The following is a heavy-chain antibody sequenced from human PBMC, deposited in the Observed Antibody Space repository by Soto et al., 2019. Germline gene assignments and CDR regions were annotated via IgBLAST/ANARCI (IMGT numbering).Heavy chain of an antibody. CDR3: ARHSSYSSSETYWYFDL. Sequence: SETLSLTCTVSGGSISSSSYYWGWIRQPPGKGLEWIGSIYYSGSTYYNPSLKSRVTISVDTSKNQFSLKRSSVTAADTAVYYCARHSSYSSSETYWYFDLWGRGTLVTVSS. V-gene: IGHV4-39*01. D-gene: IGHD6-6*01. CDR2: IYYSGST. CDR1: GGSISSSSYY. J-gene: IGHJ2*01.